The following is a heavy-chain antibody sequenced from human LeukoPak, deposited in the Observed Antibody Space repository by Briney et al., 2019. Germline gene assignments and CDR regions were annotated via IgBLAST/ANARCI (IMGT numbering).Heavy chain of an antibody. D-gene: IGHD3-22*01. CDR2: IHHDGRI. CDR1: GGSIDSTNW. J-gene: IGHJ3*02. CDR3: ARVPYYDSSGSRDAFDI. V-gene: IGHV4/OR15-8*01. Sequence: PSETLSLTCDVSGGSIDSTNWWNWVRQPPGKGLEWIGEIHHDGRINYNPSLKSRVTLSVDKSKNQFSLRLNSVTAADTAVYYCARVPYYDSSGSRDAFDIWGQGTMVTVSS.